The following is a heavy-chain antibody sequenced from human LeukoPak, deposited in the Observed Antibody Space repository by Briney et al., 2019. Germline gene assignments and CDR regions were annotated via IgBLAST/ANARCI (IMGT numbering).Heavy chain of an antibody. CDR2: MNPNSGNT. CDR3: ARGLGLPRLWYIVVVAATRSSYYYMDV. V-gene: IGHV1-8*01. Sequence: GASVKVSCKASGYTFTSYDINWVRQATGQGLEWMGWMNPNSGNTGYAQKFQGRVTMTRNTSISTAYMELSSLRSEDTAVYYCARGLGLPRLWYIVVVAATRSSYYYMDVWGKGTTVTVSS. CDR1: GYTFTSYD. J-gene: IGHJ6*03. D-gene: IGHD2-15*01.